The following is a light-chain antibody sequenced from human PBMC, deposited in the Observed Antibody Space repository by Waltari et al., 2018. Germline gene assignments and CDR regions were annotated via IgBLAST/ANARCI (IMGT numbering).Light chain of an antibody. Sequence: DIQMTQSPSSLSTSVGDRVTITCRASQSVRSYLNWYQQKPGKAPKLLIYAASSLQSGVPSRLSGSGSGTDFTLTISSLQPEDFATYYCQQSYNTPITFGQGTRLEIK. CDR3: QQSYNTPIT. CDR2: AAS. CDR1: QSVRSY. V-gene: IGKV1-39*01. J-gene: IGKJ5*01.